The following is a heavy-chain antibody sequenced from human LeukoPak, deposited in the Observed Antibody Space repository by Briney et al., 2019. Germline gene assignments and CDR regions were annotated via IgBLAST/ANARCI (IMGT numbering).Heavy chain of an antibody. J-gene: IGHJ4*02. CDR1: GYTFTSYA. V-gene: IGHV1-3*01. D-gene: IGHD3-9*01. CDR2: INAGNGNT. CDR3: ARASYFDWLLTPMYYFDY. Sequence: ASVKVSCKASGYTFTSYAMHWVRQAPGQRLEWMGWINAGNGNTKYSQKLQGRVTITRDTSASTAYMELSSLRSEDTAVYYCARASYFDWLLTPMYYFDYRGQGTLVTVSS.